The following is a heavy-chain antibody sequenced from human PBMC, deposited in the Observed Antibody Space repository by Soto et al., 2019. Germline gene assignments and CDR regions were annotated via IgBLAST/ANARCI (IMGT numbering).Heavy chain of an antibody. Sequence: ASVKVSCKASGGTFSSYTISWVRQATGQGLEWMGWMNPNSGNTGYAQKFQGRVTMTRNTSISTAYMELSSLRSEDTAVYYCARSVLRYFDWLLSEPNYYYYYGMDVWGQGTTVTVSS. CDR1: GGTFSSYT. CDR3: ARSVLRYFDWLLSEPNYYYYYGMDV. V-gene: IGHV1-8*02. CDR2: MNPNSGNT. D-gene: IGHD3-9*01. J-gene: IGHJ6*02.